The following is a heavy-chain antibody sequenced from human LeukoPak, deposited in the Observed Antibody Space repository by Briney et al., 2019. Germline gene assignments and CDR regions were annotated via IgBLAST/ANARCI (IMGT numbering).Heavy chain of an antibody. CDR3: ARDPSHHSGTFDI. Sequence: SQTLSLTCSVSGGSITSGNYDWSWIRQPAGKGLEWIGRIYTSGNTNYNPSLKSRVTISLDTSKNQFSLKLRSVTAADTAVYYCARDPSHHSGTFDIWGQGTMVTVSS. CDR2: IYTSGNT. J-gene: IGHJ3*02. D-gene: IGHD2-15*01. CDR1: GGSITSGNYD. V-gene: IGHV4-61*02.